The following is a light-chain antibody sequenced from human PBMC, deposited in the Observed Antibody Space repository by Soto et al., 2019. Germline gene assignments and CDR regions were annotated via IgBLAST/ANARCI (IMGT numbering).Light chain of an antibody. V-gene: IGKV3-15*01. CDR1: QSVSSN. Sequence: EIVMTQSPATLSVSPGERATLSCRASQSVSSNLAWYQQKPGQAPRLLIYGASTRATGIPARFSGSGSGTEFTLTISSLQSEDFAVYYCQQYNKWPRTFGQGPKVDIK. CDR3: QQYNKWPRT. J-gene: IGKJ1*01. CDR2: GAS.